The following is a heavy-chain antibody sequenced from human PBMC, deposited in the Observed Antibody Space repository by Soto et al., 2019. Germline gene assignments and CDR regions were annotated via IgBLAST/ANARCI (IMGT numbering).Heavy chain of an antibody. V-gene: IGHV3-48*02. CDR2: ISSSSSNI. CDR1: GFTFSSRA. J-gene: IGHJ4*02. D-gene: IGHD3-16*01. Sequence: QPGGSLRLSCTASGFTFSSRAMNWVRQFPGRGLEWVSYISSSSSNIDYADSVKGRFTVSRDNAKNSLYLQMNTLRDEDTAVYYCASDRSLVSSWYYDLESWGQGTLVTVSP. CDR3: ASDRSLVSSWYYDLES.